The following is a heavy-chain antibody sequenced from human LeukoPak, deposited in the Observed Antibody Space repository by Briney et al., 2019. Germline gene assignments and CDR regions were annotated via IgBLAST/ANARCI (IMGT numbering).Heavy chain of an antibody. CDR2: ISSSSSYI. CDR1: GFTFGSYS. Sequence: PGGSLRLSCAASGFTFGSYSMNWVRQAPGKGLEWVSSISSSSSYIYYADSVKGRFTISRDNAKNSLYLQMNSLRAEDTAVYYCARVRRYYYDSSGNAHDAFDIWGQGTMVTVSS. D-gene: IGHD3-22*01. CDR3: ARVRRYYYDSSGNAHDAFDI. J-gene: IGHJ3*02. V-gene: IGHV3-21*01.